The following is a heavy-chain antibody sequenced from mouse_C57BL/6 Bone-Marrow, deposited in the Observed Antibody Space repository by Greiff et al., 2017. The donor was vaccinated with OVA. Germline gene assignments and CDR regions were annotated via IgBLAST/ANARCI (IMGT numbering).Heavy chain of an antibody. CDR2: IYPRSGNT. J-gene: IGHJ4*01. D-gene: IGHD2-2*01. CDR1: GYTFTSYG. Sequence: QVQLQQSGAELARPGASVKLSCKASGYTFTSYGISWVKQRTGQGLEWIGEIYPRSGNTYYNEKFKGKATLTADKSSSTAYMELRSLTSSDSAVYFCARWGYHYYAMYYWGQGTSVTVSS. V-gene: IGHV1-81*01. CDR3: ARWGYHYYAMYY.